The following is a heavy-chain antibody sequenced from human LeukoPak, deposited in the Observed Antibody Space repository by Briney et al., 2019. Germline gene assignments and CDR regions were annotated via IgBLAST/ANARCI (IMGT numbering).Heavy chain of an antibody. D-gene: IGHD6-13*01. Sequence: SETLSLTCSVSGASITSNYWTWLRQPPGKGLEWIGYIYYSGSTNYNPSLKSRVTISVDTAKNQFSLKLSSVTAADTAVYYCATYGHNSSGWYRSDYWGQGTLVTVSS. CDR3: ATYGHNSSGWYRSDY. V-gene: IGHV4-59*01. CDR2: IYYSGST. J-gene: IGHJ4*02. CDR1: GASITSNY.